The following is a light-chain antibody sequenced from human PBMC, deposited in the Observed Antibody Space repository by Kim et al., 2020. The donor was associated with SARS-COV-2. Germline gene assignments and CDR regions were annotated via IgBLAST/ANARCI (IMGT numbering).Light chain of an antibody. J-gene: IGLJ2*01. CDR3: CSYAAGTTSVV. Sequence: QSIPISCAGTSSDVGSYNLVSWYQQHPGKAPKVMIYGVSKRPSGVPNRFSGSKSGNTASLTISGLQAEDEADYYCCSYAAGTTSVVFGGGTKVTVL. CDR1: SSDVGSYNL. CDR2: GVS. V-gene: IGLV2-23*02.